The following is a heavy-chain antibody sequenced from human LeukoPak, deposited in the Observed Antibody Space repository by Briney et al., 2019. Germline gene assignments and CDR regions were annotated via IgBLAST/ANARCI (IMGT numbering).Heavy chain of an antibody. CDR3: ARDNDDEFWSGGRMGFDI. Sequence: PSQTLSLTCTVSGGSISSGDYYWSWIRQPPGKGLEWIGYIYYSGSTYYNPSLKSRVTISVDTSKNQFSLNLRSVTAADTAVYYCARDNDDEFWSGGRMGFDIWGQGTIVTVSS. J-gene: IGHJ3*02. CDR1: GGSISSGDYY. D-gene: IGHD3-3*01. CDR2: IYYSGST. V-gene: IGHV4-30-4*01.